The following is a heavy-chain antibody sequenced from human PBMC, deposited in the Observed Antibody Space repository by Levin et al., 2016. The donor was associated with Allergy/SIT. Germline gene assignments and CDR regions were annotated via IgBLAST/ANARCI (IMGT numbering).Heavy chain of an antibody. D-gene: IGHD2-15*01. V-gene: IGHV3-53*01. CDR3: ARLFGGGRESRVAFDI. Sequence: WIRQPPGKGLEWVSVIYSGGSTYYADSVKGRFTISRDNSKNTLYLQMNSLRAEDTAVYYCARLFGGGRESRVAFDIWGQGTMVTVSS. J-gene: IGHJ3*02. CDR2: IYSGGST.